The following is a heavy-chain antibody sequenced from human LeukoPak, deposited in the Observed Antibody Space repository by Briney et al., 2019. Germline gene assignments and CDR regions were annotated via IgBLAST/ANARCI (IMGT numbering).Heavy chain of an antibody. CDR1: GASISSGIYF. Sequence: SQTLSLTCTVSGASISSGIYFWSWIRQPAGKGLEWIGRVQTSGGTNYNPSLESRVTISIDTSKNQFSLTLRSVTAADTAVYYCARALCINGICEWFDPWGQGTMVTVSS. D-gene: IGHD2-8*01. CDR2: VQTSGGT. V-gene: IGHV4-61*02. CDR3: ARALCINGICEWFDP. J-gene: IGHJ5*02.